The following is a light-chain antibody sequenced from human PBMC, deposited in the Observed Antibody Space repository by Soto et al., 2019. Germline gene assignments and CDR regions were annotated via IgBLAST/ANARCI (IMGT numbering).Light chain of an antibody. CDR2: GAS. J-gene: IGKJ2*01. Sequence: EIVLTQSPGTLSLSPGERATLSCRASQSVGSSYLAWHQQKPGQAPRLLIYGASSRATGIPDRFSGSGSGTDFTLTISRLEPEDFAVYYWHQYGSSPRTFGQGTKLEIK. CDR1: QSVGSSY. CDR3: HQYGSSPRT. V-gene: IGKV3-20*01.